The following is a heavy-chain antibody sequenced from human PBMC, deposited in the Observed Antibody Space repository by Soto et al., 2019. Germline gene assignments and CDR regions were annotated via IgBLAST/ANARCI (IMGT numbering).Heavy chain of an antibody. V-gene: IGHV1-18*01. CDR1: GYTFTSYG. CDR2: ISAYNGNT. CDR3: ARDGRVTGMGFTAGDWFDP. D-gene: IGHD5-18*01. J-gene: IGHJ5*02. Sequence: QVQLVQSGAEVKKPWASVKVSCKASGYTFTSYGISWVRQAPGQGIEWMGWISAYNGNTNYAQKLQGRVTMTTDTTTSSAYMELRSLRSDDTAGYYCARDGRVTGMGFTAGDWFDPWGQGTLVTVSS.